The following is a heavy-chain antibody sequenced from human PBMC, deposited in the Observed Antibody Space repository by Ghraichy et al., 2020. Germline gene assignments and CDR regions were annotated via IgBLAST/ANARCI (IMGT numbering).Heavy chain of an antibody. CDR3: ASQYYDFWSGNDAFDI. CDR1: GGTFSSYA. D-gene: IGHD3-3*01. Sequence: SVKVSCKASGGTFSSYAISWVRQAPGQGLEWMGGIIPIFGTANYAQKFQGRVTITADESTSTAYMELSSLRSEDTAGYYCASQYYDFWSGNDAFDIWGQGTMVTVSS. CDR2: IIPIFGTA. J-gene: IGHJ3*02. V-gene: IGHV1-69*13.